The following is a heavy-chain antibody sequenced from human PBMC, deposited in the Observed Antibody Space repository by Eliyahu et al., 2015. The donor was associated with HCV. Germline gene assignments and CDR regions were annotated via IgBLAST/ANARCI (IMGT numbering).Heavy chain of an antibody. CDR2: IYPGDSDT. CDR3: ARSQSSAAVQFDY. Sequence: EVQLVQSGADVKIPGDSLKISCEASXXSFTSHWIAWVRQMPGKGLEWMGIIYPGDSDTRYSSSFQGQVTISVDKSISTAYLQWSSLKASDTAMYYCARSQSSAAVQFDYWGQGTLVTVSS. J-gene: IGHJ4*02. V-gene: IGHV5-51*03. D-gene: IGHD2-21*02. CDR1: XXSFTSHW.